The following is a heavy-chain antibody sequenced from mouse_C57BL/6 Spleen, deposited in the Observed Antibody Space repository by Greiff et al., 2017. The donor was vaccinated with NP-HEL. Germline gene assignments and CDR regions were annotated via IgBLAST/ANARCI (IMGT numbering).Heavy chain of an antibody. CDR2: ISSGSSTI. V-gene: IGHV5-17*01. Sequence: EVHLVESGGGLVKPGGSLKLSCAASGFTFSDYGMHWVRQAPEKGLEWVAYISSGSSTIYYADTVKGRFTISRDNAKNTLFLQMTSLRSEDTAMYYCARGIYDGYYAWYFDVWGTGTTVTVSS. D-gene: IGHD2-3*01. CDR3: ARGIYDGYYAWYFDV. CDR1: GFTFSDYG. J-gene: IGHJ1*03.